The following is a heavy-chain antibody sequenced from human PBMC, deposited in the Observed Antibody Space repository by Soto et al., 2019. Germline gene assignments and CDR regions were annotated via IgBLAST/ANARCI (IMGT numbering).Heavy chain of an antibody. Sequence: FHRLSRGASWGSSSSYAMSCVLQAPGKGLEWVSAISGSGGSTYYADSVKCRFTISRDNSKNTLYLQMNSLIAEDTAVYYWAKFRVTEVGVLIGPNVLAFWGKGSL. J-gene: IGHJ1*01. D-gene: IGHD3-10*01. CDR2: ISGSGGST. CDR1: WGSSSSYA. CDR3: AKFRVTEVGVLIGPNVLAF. V-gene: IGHV3-23*01.